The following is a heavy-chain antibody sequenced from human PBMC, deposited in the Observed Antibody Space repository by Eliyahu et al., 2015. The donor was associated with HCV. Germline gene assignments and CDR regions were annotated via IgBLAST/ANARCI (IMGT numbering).Heavy chain of an antibody. Sequence: EIQLVESGGTLEQPGRSLRLSCAASGFXXGXYAMHWVRQVPGKGLGWVAGISWNGYVKPYGDSVKGRFTISRDNAKSSLYLEMNNLRLEDTARYYCGRGDYHGSGNYVDYWGQGTLVTVSS. CDR2: ISWNGYVK. CDR3: GRGDYHGSGNYVDY. J-gene: IGHJ4*02. D-gene: IGHD3-10*01. CDR1: GFXXGXYA. V-gene: IGHV3-9*01.